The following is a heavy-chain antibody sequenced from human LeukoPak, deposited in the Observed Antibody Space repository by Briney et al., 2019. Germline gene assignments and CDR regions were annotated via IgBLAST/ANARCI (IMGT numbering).Heavy chain of an antibody. J-gene: IGHJ6*02. CDR2: ISGSGGST. V-gene: IGHV3-23*01. CDR3: AKDLDRWVTWDYYYGMDV. D-gene: IGHD4-23*01. Sequence: PGGSLRLSCAASGFTFSSYAMSWVRQALGKGLEWVSAISGSGGSTYYADSVKGRFTISRDNSKNTLYLQMNSLRAEDTAVYYCAKDLDRWVTWDYYYGMDVWGQGTTVTVSS. CDR1: GFTFSSYA.